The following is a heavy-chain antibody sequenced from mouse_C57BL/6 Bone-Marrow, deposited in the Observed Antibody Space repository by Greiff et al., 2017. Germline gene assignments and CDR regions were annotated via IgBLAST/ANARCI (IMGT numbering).Heavy chain of an antibody. Sequence: VQLQQSGAELVRPGASVKLSCTASGFNIKDDYIHWVKQRPEQGLEWIGWLDPEIGDTEYASKFQGKATITSDTSSNTAYLQLSSLTSEDTAVYYCSSLDCNYFDFWGQGTPLTVAS. CDR3: SSLDCNYFDF. CDR2: LDPEIGDT. J-gene: IGHJ2*01. CDR1: GFNIKDDY. V-gene: IGHV14-4*01.